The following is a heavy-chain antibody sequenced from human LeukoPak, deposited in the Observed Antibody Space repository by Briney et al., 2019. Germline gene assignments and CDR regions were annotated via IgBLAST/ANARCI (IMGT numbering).Heavy chain of an antibody. CDR1: GFTFSSYA. V-gene: IGHV3-23*01. Sequence: GGSLRLSCAASGFTFSSYAMSWVRQAPGKGLEWVSDINGSGGTTYYADSVKGRFTISRDNSKNTLYLQMNSLRAEDTAVYYCARDSSWGSGIYRFDYWGQGTLVTVSS. CDR2: INGSGGTT. D-gene: IGHD3-10*01. J-gene: IGHJ4*02. CDR3: ARDSSWGSGIYRFDY.